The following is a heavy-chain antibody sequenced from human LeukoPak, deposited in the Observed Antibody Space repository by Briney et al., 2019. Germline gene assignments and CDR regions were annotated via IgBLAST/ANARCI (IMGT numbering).Heavy chain of an antibody. J-gene: IGHJ3*02. Sequence: GGSLRLSCAASGFTFSSYWMHWVRQAPGQGLVWVSRINSDGSSTSYADSVKGRFTISRDSSKNTLYLQMNSLRAEDTAVYYCARAGGHYNWNFGDAIDIWGQGTMVTVSS. V-gene: IGHV3-74*01. CDR1: GFTFSSYW. D-gene: IGHD1-20*01. CDR3: ARAGGHYNWNFGDAIDI. CDR2: INSDGSST.